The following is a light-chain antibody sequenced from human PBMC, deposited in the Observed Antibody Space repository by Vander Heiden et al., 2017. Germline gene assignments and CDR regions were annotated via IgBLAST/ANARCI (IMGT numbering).Light chain of an antibody. CDR3: LLSYPGSRPVV. Sequence: VVTQEPSLPVSPGGTVTLTCASSTGAVTSDYYAYWVQPKAGQAPRTLIFDTSNKNSWTPARFSGSLLGGKAALTLSGAQPDDEAEYYCLLSYPGSRPVVFGGGTKLTVL. V-gene: IGLV7-46*01. CDR2: DTS. J-gene: IGLJ2*01. CDR1: TGAVTSDYY.